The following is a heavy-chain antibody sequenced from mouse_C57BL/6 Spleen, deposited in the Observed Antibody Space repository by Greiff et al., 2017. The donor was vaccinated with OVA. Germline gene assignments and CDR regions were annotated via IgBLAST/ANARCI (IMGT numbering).Heavy chain of an antibody. D-gene: IGHD1-1*01. CDR3: ARRSLYYGSSYLDY. V-gene: IGHV1-82*01. Sequence: QVQLQQSGPELVKPGASVKISCKASGYAFSSSWMNWVKQRPGKGLEWIGRIYPGDGDTNYNGKFKGKATLTADKSSSTAYMQLSSLTSEDSAVYFCARRSLYYGSSYLDYWGQGTTLTVSS. CDR1: GYAFSSSW. J-gene: IGHJ2*01. CDR2: IYPGDGDT.